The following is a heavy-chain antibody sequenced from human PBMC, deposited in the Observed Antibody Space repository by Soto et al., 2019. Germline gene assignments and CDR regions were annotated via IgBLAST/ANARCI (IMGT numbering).Heavy chain of an antibody. CDR2: INPNSGGT. D-gene: IGHD1-20*01. Sequence: ASLKVSCKASGYTFTGYYMHWVRQAPGQGLEWMGWINPNSGGTNYAQKFQGRVTMTRDTSISTAYMELSRLRSDDTAVYYCARDNLYNWNYVDYWGQGTLVTVSS. J-gene: IGHJ4*02. V-gene: IGHV1-2*02. CDR3: ARDNLYNWNYVDY. CDR1: GYTFTGYY.